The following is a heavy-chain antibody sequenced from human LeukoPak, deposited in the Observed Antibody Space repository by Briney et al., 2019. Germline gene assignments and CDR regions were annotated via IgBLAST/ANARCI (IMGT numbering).Heavy chain of an antibody. D-gene: IGHD3-22*01. CDR1: GFTFSGYS. CDR3: ARGYYDSSGCAY. Sequence: GGSLRLSCAASGFTFSGYSMNWVRQAPGKGLEWISYISSSGSTINYADSVKGRFTISRDNSKNTLYLQMNSLRAEDTAVYYCARGYYDSSGCAYWGQGTLVTVSS. CDR2: ISSSGSTI. V-gene: IGHV3-48*01. J-gene: IGHJ4*02.